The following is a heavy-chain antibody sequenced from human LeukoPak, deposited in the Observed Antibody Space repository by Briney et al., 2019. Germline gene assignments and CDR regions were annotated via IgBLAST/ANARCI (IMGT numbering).Heavy chain of an antibody. CDR3: ARRTMVRGELSYYYYYMDV. CDR2: IYPGDSDT. CDR1: GYTFTTYW. V-gene: IGHV5-51*01. D-gene: IGHD3-10*01. Sequence: GESLKIPCQGSGYTFTTYWIGWVRQMPGKGLEWMGIIYPGDSDTRYSPSFQGQVTISADKSISTAYLQWSSLKASDTAMYYCARRTMVRGELSYYYYYMDVWGKGTTVTVSS. J-gene: IGHJ6*03.